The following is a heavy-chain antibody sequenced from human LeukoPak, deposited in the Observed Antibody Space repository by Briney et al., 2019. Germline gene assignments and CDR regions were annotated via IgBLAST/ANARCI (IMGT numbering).Heavy chain of an antibody. D-gene: IGHD2-15*01. J-gene: IGHJ4*02. CDR1: RFTFSNYA. CDR2: ISGSGGST. Sequence: PGGSLRLSCAASRFTFSNYAMNWVRQAPGKGLEWVSAISGSGGSTYYVDSVKGRFTISRDNSKNTLYLQMNSLRADDTAVYYCARYYRLDYWGQGTLVTVSS. V-gene: IGHV3-23*01. CDR3: ARYYRLDY.